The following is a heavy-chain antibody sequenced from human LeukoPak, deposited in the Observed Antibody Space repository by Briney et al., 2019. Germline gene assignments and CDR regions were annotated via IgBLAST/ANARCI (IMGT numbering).Heavy chain of an antibody. D-gene: IGHD6-13*01. CDR1: GFTFSSYS. Sequence: GGSLRLSCAASGFTFSSYSMKWVRQAPGKGLEWVSSISSSSSYIYYADSVKGRFTISRDNAKNSLYLQMNSLRAEDTAVYYCARSIAAAEGYWGQGTLVTVSS. CDR3: ARSIAAAEGY. V-gene: IGHV3-21*01. CDR2: ISSSSSYI. J-gene: IGHJ4*02.